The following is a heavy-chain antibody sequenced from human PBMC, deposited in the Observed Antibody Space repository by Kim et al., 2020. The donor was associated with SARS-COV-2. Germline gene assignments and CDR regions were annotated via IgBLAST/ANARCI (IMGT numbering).Heavy chain of an antibody. J-gene: IGHJ6*02. Sequence: GGSLRLSCAASGFTFSSYAMSWVRQAPGKGLEWVSAISGSGGGTYYADSVKGRFTISRDNSKNTLYLQMNSLRAEDTAVYYCAKFQSRPDYYFYGMADWGPGTTVTLS. V-gene: IGHV3-23*01. CDR3: AKFQSRPDYYFYGMAD. CDR1: GFTFSSYA. CDR2: ISGSGGGT.